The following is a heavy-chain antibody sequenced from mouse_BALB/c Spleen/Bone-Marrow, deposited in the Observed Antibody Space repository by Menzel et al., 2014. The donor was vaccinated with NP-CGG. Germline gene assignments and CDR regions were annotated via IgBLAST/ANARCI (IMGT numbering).Heavy chain of an antibody. CDR1: GFTFSSYS. D-gene: IGHD2-4*01. J-gene: IGHJ2*01. CDR2: ISSGGHYT. Sequence: EVKLQESGGGLVKPGGSLKLSCAASGFTFSSYSMSWVRQTPEKRLEWVATISSGGHYTYYPDSVKGRFTISRDNAKNDLYLQMRSLKSEGTAMDYSSKDGGYDYEDYFDYWGQGTTLTVSS. V-gene: IGHV5-6-4*01. CDR3: SKDGGYDYEDYFDY.